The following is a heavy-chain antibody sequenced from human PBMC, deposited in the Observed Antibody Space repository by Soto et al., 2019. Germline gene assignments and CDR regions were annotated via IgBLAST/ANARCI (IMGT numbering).Heavy chain of an antibody. D-gene: IGHD2-21*01. J-gene: IGHJ5*02. CDR1: GFTFSTHA. Sequence: VQLVESGGGRVEPGGSLRLSCAASGFTFSTHAMVWVRQAPGKGLEWIGFIYYSGTYYNPSLKSRATISADTSKNHFTLKLTSVTAADTAVYYCARDLAYCASGSCYAKWGSWGQGTLVTVSS. CDR2: IYYSGT. V-gene: IGHV4-30-4*01. CDR3: ARDLAYCASGSCYAKWGS.